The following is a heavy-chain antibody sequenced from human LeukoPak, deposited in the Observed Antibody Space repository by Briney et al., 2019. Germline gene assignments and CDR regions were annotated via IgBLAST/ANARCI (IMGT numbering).Heavy chain of an antibody. V-gene: IGHV4-59*01. Sequence: KPSETLSLTCTVSGGSLNNYYWTWIRQSPGEGLEWIEYIFYTGGTNYNPSLKSRVTISVDTSKNQFSLNLNSVTTTDTAVYYCARVGDWNDLVYWGQGAPVAVSS. CDR1: GGSLNNYY. CDR3: ARVGDWNDLVY. CDR2: IFYTGGT. D-gene: IGHD1-1*01. J-gene: IGHJ4*02.